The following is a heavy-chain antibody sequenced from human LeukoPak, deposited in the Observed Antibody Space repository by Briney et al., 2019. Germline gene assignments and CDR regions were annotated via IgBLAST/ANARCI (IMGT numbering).Heavy chain of an antibody. CDR3: ARSRRIVGATNPFDY. CDR1: GFTFSSYA. D-gene: IGHD1-26*01. V-gene: IGHV3-30*04. CDR2: ISYDGSNK. J-gene: IGHJ4*02. Sequence: GGSLRLSCAASGFTFSSYAMHWVRQAPGKGLEWVAVISYDGSNKYYADSVKGRFTISRDNSKNTLYLQMNSLRAEDTAVYYCARSRRIVGATNPFDYWGQGTLVTVSS.